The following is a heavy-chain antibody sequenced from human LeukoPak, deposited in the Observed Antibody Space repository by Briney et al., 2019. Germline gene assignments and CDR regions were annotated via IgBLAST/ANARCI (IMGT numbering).Heavy chain of an antibody. D-gene: IGHD6-25*01. CDR2: SNHSGST. V-gene: IGHV4-4*02. J-gene: IGHJ5*02. Sequence: SGTLSLTCAVSGGSISSSNWWSWVRQPPGKGLEWIGESNHSGSTDYNPSLKSRVTISVDTSKNQFSLKLSSVTAADTAVYYCARGSGLGYSGFYNWFDPWGQGTLVTVSS. CDR1: GGSISSSNW. CDR3: ARGSGLGYSGFYNWFDP.